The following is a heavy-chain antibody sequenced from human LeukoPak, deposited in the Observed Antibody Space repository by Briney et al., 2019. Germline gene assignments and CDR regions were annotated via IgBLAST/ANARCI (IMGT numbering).Heavy chain of an antibody. D-gene: IGHD4-17*01. CDR1: GGSISSYY. CDR3: ARVADYGDYVGGDWIDP. J-gene: IGHJ5*02. CDR2: IYSTGSA. V-gene: IGHV4-4*07. Sequence: SETLSLTCTVSGGSISSYYWSWIRQPAGKGLEWIGRIYSTGSANYNPSLKSRVTMSVDTSENQFSLKLSSVTAADMAVYYCARVADYGDYVGGDWIDPWGQGTLVTVSS.